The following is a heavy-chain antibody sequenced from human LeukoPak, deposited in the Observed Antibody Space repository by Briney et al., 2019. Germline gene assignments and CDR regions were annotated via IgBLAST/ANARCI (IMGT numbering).Heavy chain of an antibody. J-gene: IGHJ4*02. D-gene: IGHD3-3*01. CDR3: AGRITIFGVVTY. Sequence: KPSETLSLTCAVYGGSFSGYYWSWIRQPPGKGLEWIGYIYYSGSTNYNPSLKSRVTISVDTSKNQFSLKLSSVTAADTAVYYCAGRITIFGVVTYWGQGTLVTVSS. CDR1: GGSFSGYY. CDR2: IYYSGST. V-gene: IGHV4-59*01.